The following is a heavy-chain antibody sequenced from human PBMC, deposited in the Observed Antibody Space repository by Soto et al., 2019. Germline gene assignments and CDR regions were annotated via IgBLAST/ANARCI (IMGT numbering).Heavy chain of an antibody. CDR2: VFYSGST. CDR3: AKEICDHNGCYGRWLDP. CDR1: GGSMSSFY. D-gene: IGHD2-15*01. J-gene: IGHJ5*02. V-gene: IGHV4-59*01. Sequence: VQLQESGPGLAKPSETLSLTCTVSGGSMSSFYWSWIRQPPGKGLEWIGNVFYSGSTIYNPSLNSRVTISVDTSKSQFSLKLSSVTAADTAVYYCAKEICDHNGCYGRWLDPWGQGTLVTVSS.